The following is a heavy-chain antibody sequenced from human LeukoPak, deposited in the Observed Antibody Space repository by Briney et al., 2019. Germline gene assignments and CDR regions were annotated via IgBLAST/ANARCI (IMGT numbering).Heavy chain of an antibody. Sequence: GGCLRLSCAASGFTLSSYAMSWVRQTPGKGLECVSTIRESDGRTYYADSVEGRFTISRDNSTNTLYLQMNSLRAGDTAIYYCAKSGNTETVDYWGQGTLVTVSS. CDR1: GFTLSSYA. J-gene: IGHJ4*02. D-gene: IGHD6-25*01. CDR3: AKSGNTETVDY. CDR2: IRESDGRT. V-gene: IGHV3-23*01.